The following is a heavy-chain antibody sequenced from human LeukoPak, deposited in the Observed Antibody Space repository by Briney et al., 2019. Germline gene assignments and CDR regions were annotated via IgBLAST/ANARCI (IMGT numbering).Heavy chain of an antibody. D-gene: IGHD3-10*01. CDR2: IYHSGST. CDR1: GGSISSGGYS. V-gene: IGHV4-30-2*01. Sequence: SQTLYLICAVSGGSISSGGYSWSWIRQPPGKGLEWIGYIYHSGSTYYNPSLRSRVTTSVDRSKNQFSLKLSSVTAADTAVYYCARGYYSGSLSGMDVWGKGTTVTVSS. J-gene: IGHJ6*04. CDR3: ARGYYSGSLSGMDV.